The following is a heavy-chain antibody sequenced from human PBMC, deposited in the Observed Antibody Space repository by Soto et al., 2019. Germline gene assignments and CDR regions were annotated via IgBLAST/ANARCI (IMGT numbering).Heavy chain of an antibody. V-gene: IGHV3-74*01. Sequence: GGSVRLSCAASVFTFSSYWMHWVRQAPGKGLVWVSRINSDGSSTSYADSVKGRFTISRDNATNTLYLQMNSLRAEVTAVHIFERSVRAVTHSSPYWLGPAGPGP. CDR1: VFTFSSYW. CDR3: ERSVRAVTHSSPYWLGP. CDR2: INSDGSST. D-gene: IGHD3-10*01. J-gene: IGHJ5*02.